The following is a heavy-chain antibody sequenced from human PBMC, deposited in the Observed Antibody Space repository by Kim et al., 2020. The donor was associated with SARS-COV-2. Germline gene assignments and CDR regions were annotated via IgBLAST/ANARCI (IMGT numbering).Heavy chain of an antibody. V-gene: IGHV3-30*18. Sequence: GGSLRLSCAASGFTFSSYGMHWVRQAPGKGLEWVAVISYDGSNKYYADSVKGRFTISRDNSKNTLYLQMNSLRAEDTAVYYCAKAAGGAARSQSMDVWGQGTTVTVSS. J-gene: IGHJ6*02. CDR3: AKAAGGAARSQSMDV. CDR2: ISYDGSNK. CDR1: GFTFSSYG. D-gene: IGHD6-6*01.